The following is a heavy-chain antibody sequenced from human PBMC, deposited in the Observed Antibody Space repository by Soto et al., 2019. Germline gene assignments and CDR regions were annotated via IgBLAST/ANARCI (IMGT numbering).Heavy chain of an antibody. D-gene: IGHD3-3*01. CDR1: GFSRSTSGLG. CDR2: IYWNDDK. CDR3: ATIFGVVSYYYGMDV. V-gene: IGHV2-5*01. Sequence: SGPTLVNPRQTLALTCTFSGFSRSTSGLGVGWIRQPPGKALEWLALIYWNDDKRYSPSLKSRLTITKDTSKNQVVLTMTNMDPVDTATYYCATIFGVVSYYYGMDVWGQGTTVTVSS. J-gene: IGHJ6*02.